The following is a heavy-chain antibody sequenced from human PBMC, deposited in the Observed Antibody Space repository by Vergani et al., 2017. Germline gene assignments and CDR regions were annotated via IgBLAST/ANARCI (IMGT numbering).Heavy chain of an antibody. V-gene: IGHV3-33*01. CDR2: TWYDGNNK. Sequence: QVQLVESGGGVVQPGRSLRLSCEASGFTFNQYGMHWVRQAPGKGLEWVAVTWYDGNNKQYADSVKGRFIIDRDNSKSTMYLQMNSLRDEYTGVYYCAWDCRLLYNRFDTWGQGTLVTVSS. J-gene: IGHJ5*02. D-gene: IGHD1-14*01. CDR1: GFTFNQYG. CDR3: AWDCRLLYNRFDT.